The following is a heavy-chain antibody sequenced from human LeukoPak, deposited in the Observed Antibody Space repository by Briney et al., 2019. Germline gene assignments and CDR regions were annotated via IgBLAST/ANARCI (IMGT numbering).Heavy chain of an antibody. V-gene: IGHV4-34*01. D-gene: IGHD3-10*01. CDR2: INHSGST. CDR1: GGSFSGYY. Sequence: SETLSLTCAVYGGSFSGYYWSWIRQPPGKGLEWIGEINHSGSTNYNPSLKSRVTISVDTSKNQFSLKLSSVTAADTAVYYCATRGRYYYGSGSYPNYFDYWGQGTLVTVSS. J-gene: IGHJ4*02. CDR3: ATRGRYYYGSGSYPNYFDY.